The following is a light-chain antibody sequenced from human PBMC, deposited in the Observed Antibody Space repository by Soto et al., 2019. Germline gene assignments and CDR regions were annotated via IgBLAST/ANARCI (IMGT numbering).Light chain of an antibody. CDR1: QSVSSSY. CDR3: QQYNNWWT. CDR2: GAS. J-gene: IGKJ1*01. Sequence: EIVLTQSPGTLSLSPGERATLSCRASQSVSSSYLAWYQQKPGQAPRLLIYGASTRATGIPARFSGSGSGKEFTLTISSLQSEDFAVYYCQQYNNWWTFGQGTKVEIK. V-gene: IGKV3-15*01.